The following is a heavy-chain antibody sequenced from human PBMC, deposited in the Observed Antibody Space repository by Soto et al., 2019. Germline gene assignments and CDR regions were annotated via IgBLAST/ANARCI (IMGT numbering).Heavy chain of an antibody. V-gene: IGHV4-61*01. CDR3: ARGPVVNPFVEC. Sequence: SETLSLTCTVSGGPVTSGNYYWSWIRQPPGKGLEWIGHIYYIGSTNYNPSLKSRVTISVDASKNQFSLKLSSVTAADTAIYYCARGPVVNPFVECCGRRNRLTVCS. J-gene: IGHJ4*02. D-gene: IGHD2-21*01. CDR1: GGPVTSGNYY. CDR2: IYYIGST.